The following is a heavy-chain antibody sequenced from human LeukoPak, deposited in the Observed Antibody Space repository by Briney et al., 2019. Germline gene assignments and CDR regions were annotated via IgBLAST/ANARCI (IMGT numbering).Heavy chain of an antibody. CDR1: GFTFSSYW. CDR3: TTGRGVTRIDY. V-gene: IGHV3-74*01. D-gene: IGHD5-18*01. CDR2: INSDGSST. J-gene: IGHJ4*02. Sequence: GGSLRLSCAASGFTFSSYWMHWVRQPPGKGLVWVSRINSDGSSTSYADSVKGRFTISRDNAKYTLYLQMNSLRAEDTAVYYCTTGRGVTRIDYWGQGTLVTVSS.